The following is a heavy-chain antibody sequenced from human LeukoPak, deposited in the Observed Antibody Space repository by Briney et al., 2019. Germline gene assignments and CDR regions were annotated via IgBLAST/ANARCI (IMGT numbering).Heavy chain of an antibody. CDR2: IYSGGST. CDR1: GFTFSSYW. J-gene: IGHJ4*02. V-gene: IGHV3-53*01. D-gene: IGHD6-19*01. CDR3: ARDGGSGWSDY. Sequence: GGSLRLSCAASGFTFSSYWMHWVRQAPGKGLEWVSVIYSGGSTYYADSVKGRFTISRDNSKNTLYLQMNSLRAEDTAVYYCARDGGSGWSDYWGQGTLVTVSS.